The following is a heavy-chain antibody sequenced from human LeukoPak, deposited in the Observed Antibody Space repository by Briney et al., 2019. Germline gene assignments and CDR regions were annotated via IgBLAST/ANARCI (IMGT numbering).Heavy chain of an antibody. D-gene: IGHD2-2*01. CDR3: AKARIVVVPAATYYYGMGV. CDR2: ISGSGGST. CDR1: GFTFSGYA. V-gene: IGHV3-23*01. J-gene: IGHJ6*02. Sequence: GGSLRLSCAASGFTFSGYAVSWVRQAPGKGLEWVSAISGSGGSTYYADSVKGRFTISRDNSKNTLYLQMNSLRAEDTAVYYCAKARIVVVPAATYYYGMGVWGQGTTVTVSS.